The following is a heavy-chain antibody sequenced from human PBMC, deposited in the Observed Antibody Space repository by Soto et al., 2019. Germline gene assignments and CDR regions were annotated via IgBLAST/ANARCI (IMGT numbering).Heavy chain of an antibody. J-gene: IGHJ6*02. Sequence: ASVKVSCKASGYTFTSYYMHWVRQAPGQGLEWMGIINPSGGSTSYAQKFQGRVTMTRDTSTSTGYMELSSLRSEDTAVYYCARPSSLYCTNGVCFPRAGYYYGMDVWGQGTTVTVSS. CDR2: INPSGGST. V-gene: IGHV1-46*01. CDR3: ARPSSLYCTNGVCFPRAGYYYGMDV. D-gene: IGHD2-8*01. CDR1: GYTFTSYY.